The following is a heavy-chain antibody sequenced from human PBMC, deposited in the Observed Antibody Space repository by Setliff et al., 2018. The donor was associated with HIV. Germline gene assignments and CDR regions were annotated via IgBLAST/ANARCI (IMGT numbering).Heavy chain of an antibody. CDR2: IYSDDYT. D-gene: IGHD2-21*01. CDR1: GFSVSNKY. CDR3: AKLLGNGGNSDPFDI. Sequence: PGGSLRLSCAASGFSVSNKYMTWVRQAPGKGLEWVSIIYSDDYTYYSDSVKGRFTISRDKSKNILYLQMNSLTTEDTALYYCAKLLGNGGNSDPFDIWGQGTTVTVSS. V-gene: IGHV3-53*05. J-gene: IGHJ3*02.